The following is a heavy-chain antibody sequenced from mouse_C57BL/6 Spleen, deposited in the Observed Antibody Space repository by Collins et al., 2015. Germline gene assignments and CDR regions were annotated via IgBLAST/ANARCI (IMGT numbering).Heavy chain of an antibody. J-gene: IGHJ4*01. CDR1: GFSLSTAGMG. D-gene: IGHD1-1*02. V-gene: IGHV8-12*01. CDR3: ARWLYGHTGGNALDY. CDR2: IYWDDDK. Sequence: QVTLKESGPGILQSSQTLSLTCSFSGFSLSTAGMGVSWIRQPSGKGLEWLAHIYWDDDKRYNSSLKSRLTISKDTSRNQVFLKLTSVDTADTATYFCARWLYGHTGGNALDYWGQGTSVTVPS.